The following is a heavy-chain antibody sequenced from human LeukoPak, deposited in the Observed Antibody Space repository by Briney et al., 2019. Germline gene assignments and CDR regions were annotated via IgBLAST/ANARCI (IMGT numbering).Heavy chain of an antibody. D-gene: IGHD6-6*01. Sequence: GRSLRLSCGASEFTFSTYAMHWVRQAPGKGLEWVALISSDGSDKYYADSVTGRFAISRDIPKKTLYLHMNSLKVEDTAVYFCARQGSSLEYYHTYMDVWGKGTTVTVSS. CDR2: ISSDGSDK. CDR1: EFTFSTYA. CDR3: ARQGSSLEYYHTYMDV. J-gene: IGHJ6*03. V-gene: IGHV3-30*06.